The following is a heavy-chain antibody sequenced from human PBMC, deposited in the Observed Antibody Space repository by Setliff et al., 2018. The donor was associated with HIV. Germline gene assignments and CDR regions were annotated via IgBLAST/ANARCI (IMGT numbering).Heavy chain of an antibody. J-gene: IGHJ4*02. D-gene: IGHD3-9*01. CDR1: GYTFTRHY. Sequence: ASVKVSCKASGYTFTRHYLHWVRLAPGQGLEWMGWINPNSGDTNYAQKFQGRVTMTRDTSINAAYMELRSLRAEDTAVYYCAKVGSYDILAGYPLYFDHWGQGTLVTVSS. CDR2: INPNSGDT. V-gene: IGHV1-2*02. CDR3: AKVGSYDILAGYPLYFDH.